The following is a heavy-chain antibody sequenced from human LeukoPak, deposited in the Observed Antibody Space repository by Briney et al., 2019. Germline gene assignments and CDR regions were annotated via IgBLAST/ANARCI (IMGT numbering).Heavy chain of an antibody. V-gene: IGHV3-11*04. CDR2: ISPSGTDI. CDR1: GFTFTDTY. CDR3: ARDQGGLPIAVAARDY. D-gene: IGHD6-19*01. J-gene: IGHJ4*02. Sequence: GGSLRLSCAVSGFTFTDTYMTWIRQAPGKGLESLSYISPSGTDISYADSVKGRFTISRDNAKNSLYLQMNSLRAEDTAVYYCARDQGGLPIAVAARDYWGQGTLVTVSS.